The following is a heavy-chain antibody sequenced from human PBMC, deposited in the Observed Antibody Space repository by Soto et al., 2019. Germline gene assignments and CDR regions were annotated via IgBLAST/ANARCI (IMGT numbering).Heavy chain of an antibody. CDR2: INPNSGGT. V-gene: IGHV1-2*04. Sequence: ASVKVSCKASGYTFTGYYMHWVRQAPGQGLEWMGWINPNSGGTNYAQKFQGWVTMTRDTSISTAYMELSRLRSDDAAVYYCAREIYGFLSYYYYYYGMVVWGPGPRVTV. J-gene: IGHJ6*02. D-gene: IGHD3-3*01. CDR3: AREIYGFLSYYYYYYGMVV. CDR1: GYTFTGYY.